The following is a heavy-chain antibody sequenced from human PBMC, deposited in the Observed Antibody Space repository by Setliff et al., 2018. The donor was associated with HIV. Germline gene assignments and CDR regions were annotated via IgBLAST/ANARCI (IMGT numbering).Heavy chain of an antibody. V-gene: IGHV4-4*03. CDR1: GDSISTGNW. CDR3: AARPAAEFFEH. CDR2: IYHSGST. Sequence: PETLSLTCAVSGDSISTGNWWSWVRQPPGKGLEWIGEIYHSGSTNYNPSLKSRVTLSVDKSNNQFSLKLTSVTAADTAVYYCAARPAAEFFEHWGQGTLVTVSS. J-gene: IGHJ4*02. D-gene: IGHD6-25*01.